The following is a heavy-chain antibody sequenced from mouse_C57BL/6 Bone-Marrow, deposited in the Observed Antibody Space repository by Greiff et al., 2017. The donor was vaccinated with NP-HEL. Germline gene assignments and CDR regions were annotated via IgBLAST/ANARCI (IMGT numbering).Heavy chain of an antibody. CDR1: GFNIKDDY. V-gene: IGHV14-4*01. CDR2: IDPENGDT. D-gene: IGHD1-1*01. CDR3: TLFTTVVAGDY. Sequence: EVQLQQSGAELVRPGASVKLSCTASGFNIKDDYMHWVKQRPEQGLEWIGWIDPENGDTEYASKFQGKATITADTSSNTAYLQLSSLTSDDTAVYYCTLFTTVVAGDYWGQGTTLTVSS. J-gene: IGHJ2*01.